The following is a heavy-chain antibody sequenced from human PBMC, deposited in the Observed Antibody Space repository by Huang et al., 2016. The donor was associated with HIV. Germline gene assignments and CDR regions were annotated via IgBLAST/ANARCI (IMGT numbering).Heavy chain of an antibody. CDR2: FDPEEDGT. V-gene: IGHV1-24*01. D-gene: IGHD3-22*01. J-gene: IGHJ4*02. CDR3: ATRGYYDTNWGFDY. Sequence: QVQLVQSGAEVKKPGASVKVSCKVSGYSRSHLSIPWVRQAPGKGLEWMGGFDPEEDGTIYAQRFQGRLTVTEDTSADTAYMELSSLRSEDSAVYHCATRGYYDTNWGFDYWGPGTLVTASS. CDR1: GYSRSHLS.